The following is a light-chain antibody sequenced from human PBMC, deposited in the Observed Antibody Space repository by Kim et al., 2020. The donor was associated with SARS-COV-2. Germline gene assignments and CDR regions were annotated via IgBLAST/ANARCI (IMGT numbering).Light chain of an antibody. CDR1: QGIRND. CDR2: AAS. Sequence: ASVGDRVTITCRASQGIRNDLGWYQQKPGKAPKLLIYAASSLQSGVPSRFSGSASGTDFTLTISSLQPEDFATYYCLQDYTYPWTFGQGTKVDIK. CDR3: LQDYTYPWT. J-gene: IGKJ1*01. V-gene: IGKV1-6*01.